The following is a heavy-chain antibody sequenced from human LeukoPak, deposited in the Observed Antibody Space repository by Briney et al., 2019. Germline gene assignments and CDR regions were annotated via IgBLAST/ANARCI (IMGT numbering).Heavy chain of an antibody. J-gene: IGHJ5*02. Sequence: GESLKISCKGSGYGITSYWIGWVRQMPGKGLEWMGIIYPGDSDIRYSPSFQGQVTISADKSISTAYLQWSSLKASDTAMYYCARQEYCSGGSCYTWFDPWGQGTLVTVSS. CDR3: ARQEYCSGGSCYTWFDP. D-gene: IGHD2-15*01. V-gene: IGHV5-51*01. CDR1: GYGITSYW. CDR2: IYPGDSDI.